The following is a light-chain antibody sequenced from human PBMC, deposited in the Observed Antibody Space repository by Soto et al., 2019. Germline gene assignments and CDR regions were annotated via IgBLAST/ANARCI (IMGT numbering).Light chain of an antibody. J-gene: IGKJ3*01. CDR2: GAS. V-gene: IGKV1-33*01. Sequence: DIQMTQSPSSLSASVGDRVTITCQASHDITSYLNWYQHKPGKAPKLLIYGASILEAGVPSRFSGSGSGTDFTLTISGLQPEDVATYYCQKCDYLPIFGPGTTVDFK. CDR1: HDITSY. CDR3: QKCDYLPI.